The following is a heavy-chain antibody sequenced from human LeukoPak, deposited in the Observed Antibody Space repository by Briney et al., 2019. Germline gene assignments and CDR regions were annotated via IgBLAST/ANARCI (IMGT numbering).Heavy chain of an antibody. CDR2: IYYTGST. V-gene: IGHV4-59*01. Sequence: SETLSLTCTLSGGSMSTYYWSWVRQPPGKGLEWIGYIYYTGSTDYNPSLKSRVTMSVDTSKNPFSIKLISLTAADTAVYSCGSRNGGLTGKFDYWGQGTLVTVSS. J-gene: IGHJ4*02. D-gene: IGHD3-9*01. CDR3: GSRNGGLTGKFDY. CDR1: GGSMSTYY.